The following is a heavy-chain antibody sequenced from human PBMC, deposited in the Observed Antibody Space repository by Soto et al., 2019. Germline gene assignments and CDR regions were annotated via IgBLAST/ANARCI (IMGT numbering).Heavy chain of an antibody. D-gene: IGHD3-10*01. CDR2: IWYDGSNK. J-gene: IGHJ4*02. Sequence: QVQLVESGGGVVQPGRSLRLSCAASGFTFSSYGMHWVRQAPGKGLEWVAVIWYDGSNKYYADSVKGRFTISRDNSKNTLYLQMNSLRAEDTAVYYCARGFEVLWFGELLTPTFDYWGQGTLVTVSS. V-gene: IGHV3-33*01. CDR3: ARGFEVLWFGELLTPTFDY. CDR1: GFTFSSYG.